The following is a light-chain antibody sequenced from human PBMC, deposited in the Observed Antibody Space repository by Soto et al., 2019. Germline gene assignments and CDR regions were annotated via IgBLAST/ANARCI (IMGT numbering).Light chain of an antibody. CDR1: QSVSSSY. V-gene: IGKV3D-20*02. J-gene: IGKJ4*01. Sequence: EIVLTQSPGTLSLSPGERATLSCRASQSVSSSYLAWYQQKPGQAPRLLVYDASNRATGIPTRFSGSGSGTDFTLTISNLEPEDFAVYYCQQHISWPLTFGGGTTGDIK. CDR3: QQHISWPLT. CDR2: DAS.